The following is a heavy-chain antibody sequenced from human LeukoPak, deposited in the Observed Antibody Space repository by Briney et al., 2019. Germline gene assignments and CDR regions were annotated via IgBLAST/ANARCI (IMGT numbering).Heavy chain of an antibody. CDR2: ISGCNGNI. Sequence: GASVKVSCKASGYTFSSYGISWVRQAPGQGLEWMGWISGCNGNINYAQNLQGRVTMTTDTFTSTAYMELRSLRSDDTAVYYCARDRLYSYGYYGMDVWGQGTTVTVSS. V-gene: IGHV1-18*01. CDR1: GYTFSSYG. J-gene: IGHJ6*02. CDR3: ARDRLYSYGYYGMDV. D-gene: IGHD5-18*01.